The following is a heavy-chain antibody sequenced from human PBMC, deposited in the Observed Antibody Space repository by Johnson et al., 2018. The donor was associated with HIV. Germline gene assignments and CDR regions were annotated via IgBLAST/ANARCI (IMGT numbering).Heavy chain of an antibody. CDR2: ISGDDDIT. V-gene: IGHV3-23*04. CDR3: ARSGLFVLVVYAPDVFDI. J-gene: IGHJ3*02. CDR1: GFTFTSYA. Sequence: VQLVESGGGLVQPGGSLRLSCVVSGFTFTSYAMTWVRQAPGKGLEWVSAISGDDDITYYADSVKGRFTISRDNAKNSLYLQMNRLRAEDTAVYYCARSGLFVLVVYAPDVFDIWGQGTMVTVSS. D-gene: IGHD2-8*02.